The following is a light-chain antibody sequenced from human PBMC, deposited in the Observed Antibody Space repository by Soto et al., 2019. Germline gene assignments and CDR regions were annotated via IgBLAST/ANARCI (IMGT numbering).Light chain of an antibody. CDR1: SSNIGARYD. CDR3: QSYDSSLSGWV. V-gene: IGLV1-40*01. CDR2: ANI. J-gene: IGLJ3*02. Sequence: QSVLTQPPSMSGAPGQRVPISCTGSSSNIGARYDVHWYQQVPGTAPKLLIYANINRPSGVPDRFSGSKSGTSASLAITGLQAEDEADYYCQSYDSSLSGWVFGGGTKLTVL.